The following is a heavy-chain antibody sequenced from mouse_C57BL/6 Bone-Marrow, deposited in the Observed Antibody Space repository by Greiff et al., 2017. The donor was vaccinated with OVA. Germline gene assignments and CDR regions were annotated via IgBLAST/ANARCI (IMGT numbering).Heavy chain of an antibody. CDR3: ARDQGLGKGAWLAY. CDR1: GYSITSGYY. CDR2: ISYDGSN. V-gene: IGHV3-6*01. D-gene: IGHD4-1*01. Sequence: EVKLMESGPGLVKPSQSLSLTCSVTGYSITSGYYWNWIRQFPGNKLEWMGYISYDGSNNYNPSLKTRISITRDTSKNQFFLKLNSVTTEDTATYYCARDQGLGKGAWLAYWGQGTLVTVSA. J-gene: IGHJ3*01.